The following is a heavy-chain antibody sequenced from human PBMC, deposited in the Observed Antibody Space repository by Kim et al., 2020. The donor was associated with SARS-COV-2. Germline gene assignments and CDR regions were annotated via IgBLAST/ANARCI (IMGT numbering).Heavy chain of an antibody. D-gene: IGHD2-21*01. J-gene: IGHJ3*01. CDR2: YN. V-gene: IGHV6-1*01. CDR3: ARGHSYAFDF. Sequence: YNDYAVSVKSRITISPDTSKSQFSLQLNSVTPEETAVYYCARGHSYAFDFWGQGTMVTVSS.